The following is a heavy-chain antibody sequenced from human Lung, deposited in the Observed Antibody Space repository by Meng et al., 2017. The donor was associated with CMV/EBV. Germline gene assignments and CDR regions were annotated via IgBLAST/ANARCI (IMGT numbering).Heavy chain of an antibody. CDR3: AKALNSGRPNS. D-gene: IGHD6-6*01. J-gene: IGHJ4*02. CDR2: ISENGGSP. Sequence: WGSXRLXCAVSGFIFSDYIMSWVRQAPGRGLEWVSAISENGGSPYYADSVKGRFTISRDNSKNTVSLQMDSLRVEDTATYYCAKALNSGRPNSWVQGTLVTVSS. V-gene: IGHV3-23*01. CDR1: GFIFSDYI.